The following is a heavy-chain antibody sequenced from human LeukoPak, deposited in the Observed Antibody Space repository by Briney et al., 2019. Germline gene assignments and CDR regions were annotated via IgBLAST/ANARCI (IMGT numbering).Heavy chain of an antibody. Sequence: SETLSLTCTVSGGSISSSSYYWGWIRQPPGKGLEWIGSIYYSGSTYYNPALKTRVTISVDTSKNQFSLKLSSVTAADTAVYYCASEGYYDSSGYYYYYGMDVWGQGTTVTVSS. J-gene: IGHJ6*02. V-gene: IGHV4-39*01. CDR1: GGSISSSSYY. CDR3: ASEGYYDSSGYYYYYGMDV. D-gene: IGHD3-22*01. CDR2: IYYSGST.